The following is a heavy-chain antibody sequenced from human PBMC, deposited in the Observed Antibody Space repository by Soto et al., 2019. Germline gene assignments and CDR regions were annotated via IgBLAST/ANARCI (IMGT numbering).Heavy chain of an antibody. Sequence: PSETLSLTCAVYGGSFSGYYWSWIRQPPGKGLEWIGEINHSGSTNYNPSLKSRVTISVDTSKNQFSLKLSSVTAADTAVYYCARFVGFCGYSYGSIFDYWGQGTLVSVSS. D-gene: IGHD5-18*01. CDR3: ARFVGFCGYSYGSIFDY. V-gene: IGHV4-34*01. CDR1: GGSFSGYY. CDR2: INHSGST. J-gene: IGHJ4*02.